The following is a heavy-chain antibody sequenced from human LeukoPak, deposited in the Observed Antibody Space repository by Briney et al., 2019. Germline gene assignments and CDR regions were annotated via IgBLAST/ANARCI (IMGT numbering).Heavy chain of an antibody. CDR2: ISGSGDIT. V-gene: IGHV3-23*01. J-gene: IGHJ4*02. Sequence: PGGSLRLSCAASGFTFSSYAMNWVRQAPGKGLEWVSTISGSGDITYYADSVKGRFTISRDNSKNTLYLQMNSLRAEDTAVYYCARGLGRFLEWYLDYWGQGTLVTVSS. D-gene: IGHD3-3*01. CDR1: GFTFSSYA. CDR3: ARGLGRFLEWYLDY.